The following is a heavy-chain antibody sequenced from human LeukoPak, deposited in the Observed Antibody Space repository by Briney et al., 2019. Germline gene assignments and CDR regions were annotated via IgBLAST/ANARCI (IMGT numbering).Heavy chain of an antibody. CDR2: ISVSGTI. CDR1: GFSLSTYS. J-gene: IGHJ6*03. CDR3: ATAPHGASDYIDV. V-gene: IGHV3-48*01. Sequence: PGGSLRLSCAASGFSLSTYSLNWVRQTPGKGLEWLSYISVSGTIHYADSVKGRFTISRDNGRNSVSLQVDRLRAGDTGVYFCATAPHGASDYIDVWGRGTTVSVSS. D-gene: IGHD3-16*01.